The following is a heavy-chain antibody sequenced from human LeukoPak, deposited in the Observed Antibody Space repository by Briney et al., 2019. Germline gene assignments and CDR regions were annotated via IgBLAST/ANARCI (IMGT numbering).Heavy chain of an antibody. J-gene: IGHJ4*02. D-gene: IGHD4/OR15-4a*01. CDR2: IYISGST. Sequence: SETLSLSCSVSGASINSHYWTWIRQPAGKGLEWIGRIYISGSTNYSPSLKSRVTMSVDTSKNQFSLNLISVTAADTAVYYCARALNPLTGTYYFDYWGQGTLVTVSS. CDR3: ARALNPLTGTYYFDY. CDR1: GASINSHY. V-gene: IGHV4-4*07.